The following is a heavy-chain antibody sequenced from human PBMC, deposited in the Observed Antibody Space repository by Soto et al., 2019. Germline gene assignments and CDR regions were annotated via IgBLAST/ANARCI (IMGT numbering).Heavy chain of an antibody. J-gene: IGHJ6*01. V-gene: IGHV4-31*03. CDR1: GGSISSGGYY. CDR3: ARCAKGFTVTSGSWYYYYGMDV. D-gene: IGHD4-4*01. CDR2: IYYSGST. Sequence: SETLSLTCTVSGGSISSGGYYWSWIRQHPGKGLEWIGYIYYSGSTNYNPSLKSRVTISVDTSKNQFSLKLSSVTAADTAVYYCARCAKGFTVTSGSWYYYYGMDVWGQGTTVTVSS.